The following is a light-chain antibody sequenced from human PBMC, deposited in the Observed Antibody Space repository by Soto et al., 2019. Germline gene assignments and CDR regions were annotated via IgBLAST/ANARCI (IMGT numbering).Light chain of an antibody. Sequence: DIEMTQSPSSLSASVGDRITSTCQASQDISNRLNWYHQKPGKAPNPLIYDAPNLAAGAPSGSSGSGSGTHFTFPITSLQPEDIGTYYCQNCFTVPYTFGQGTKV. CDR2: DAP. CDR1: QDISNR. J-gene: IGKJ2*01. V-gene: IGKV1-33*01. CDR3: QNCFTVPYT.